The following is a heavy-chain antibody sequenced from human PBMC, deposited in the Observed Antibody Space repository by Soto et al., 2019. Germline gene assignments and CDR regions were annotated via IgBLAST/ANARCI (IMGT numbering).Heavy chain of an antibody. CDR2: IYHSGST. CDR3: AAGGGLPRYY. D-gene: IGHD5-12*01. Sequence: QLQLQESGSGLVKPSQTLSLTCAVSDGSISSGGYSWSWIRQPPGKGLEWIGYIYHSGSTYYNPSLKSRVTISEDRSKNQFSLKLSSVTGADTAVYYCAAGGGLPRYYWGQGTLVTVSS. CDR1: DGSISSGGYS. V-gene: IGHV4-30-2*01. J-gene: IGHJ4*02.